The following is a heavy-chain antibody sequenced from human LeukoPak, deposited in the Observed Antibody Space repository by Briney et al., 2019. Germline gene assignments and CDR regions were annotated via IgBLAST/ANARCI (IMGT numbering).Heavy chain of an antibody. J-gene: IGHJ4*02. CDR1: GYTFTRYY. CDR3: ARDFGEMPNY. D-gene: IGHD5-24*01. Sequence: VASVKVSCKASGYTFTRYYMHWVRQAPGQGLEWMGIIDPSGGSTSYAQNFQGGITMTRDATMSTVYLELSSLRSEDTAVYYCARDFGEMPNYWGQGTLVTVSS. CDR2: IDPSGGST. V-gene: IGHV1-46*01.